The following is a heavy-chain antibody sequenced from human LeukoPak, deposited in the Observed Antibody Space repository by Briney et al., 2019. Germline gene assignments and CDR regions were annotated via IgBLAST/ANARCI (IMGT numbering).Heavy chain of an antibody. D-gene: IGHD5-18*01. CDR1: GGTFISYA. V-gene: IGHV1-46*01. Sequence: ASVKVSCKASGGTFISYAISWVRQAPGQGLEWMGIINPSGGSTSYAQKFQGRVTMTRDMSTSTVYMELSSLRSEDTAVYYCARDRIQLWLTSNWFDPWGQGTLVTVSS. CDR3: ARDRIQLWLTSNWFDP. J-gene: IGHJ5*02. CDR2: INPSGGST.